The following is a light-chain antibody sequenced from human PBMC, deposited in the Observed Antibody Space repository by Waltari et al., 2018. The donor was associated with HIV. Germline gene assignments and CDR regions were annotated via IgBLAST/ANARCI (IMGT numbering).Light chain of an antibody. CDR3: QQAVSPLLT. V-gene: IGKV1-12*01. CDR2: GAS. Sequence: DIQMTQSPSSVSASVGDRVTITCRASRDISSWLAWYQQTPGKAPKLLIYGASSLQSGVPTRFSGCGSGTHFTLTINSLQPEDFGTYYCQQAVSPLLTFGGGTKVDIK. CDR1: RDISSW. J-gene: IGKJ4*01.